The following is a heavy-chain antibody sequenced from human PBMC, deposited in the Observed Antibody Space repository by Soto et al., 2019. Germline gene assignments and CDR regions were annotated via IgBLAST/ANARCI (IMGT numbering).Heavy chain of an antibody. CDR2: IHYSGNT. J-gene: IGHJ4*02. V-gene: IGHV4-59*08. D-gene: IGHD3-3*01. CDR3: ARGHYDFWSDYFATIDY. CDR1: GGSTSNYY. Sequence: PSETLSLTCTVSGGSTSNYYWLWIRQPPGKGLEWIGYIHYSGNTKYNPSLKSRVTISADTSKNQFSLKLSSVTAADTAVYYCARGHYDFWSDYFATIDYWGQGTLVTVSS.